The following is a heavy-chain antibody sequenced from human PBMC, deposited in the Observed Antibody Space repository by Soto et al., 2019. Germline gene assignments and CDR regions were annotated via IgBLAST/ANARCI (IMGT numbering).Heavy chain of an antibody. CDR1: GGSISSGGYY. D-gene: IGHD1-20*01. J-gene: IGHJ4*02. CDR2: IYYSGST. V-gene: IGHV4-31*03. CDR3: ARGTAYNWNYIDY. Sequence: PSGTLSLTCTVSGGSISSGGYYWSWIRQHPGKGLEWIGYIYYSGSTYYNPSLKSRVTISVDTSKNQFSLKLSSVTAADTAVYYCARGTAYNWNYIDYWGQGTLVTVSS.